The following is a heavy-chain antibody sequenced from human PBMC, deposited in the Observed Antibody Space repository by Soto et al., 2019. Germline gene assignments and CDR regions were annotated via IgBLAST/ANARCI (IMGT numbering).Heavy chain of an antibody. CDR1: GISLNTHS. CDR3: ARPRGYGIFDAYDI. V-gene: IGHV3-23*01. J-gene: IGHJ3*02. D-gene: IGHD4-17*01. CDR2: ISASGGDT. Sequence: TGGSLRLSCAASGISLNTHSMSWVRQAPGKGLEWVSAISASGGDTYHADSVKGRFTISRDNSIDTLYLQMSSLRTEDTALYYCARPRGYGIFDAYDIWGQGAMVTVSS.